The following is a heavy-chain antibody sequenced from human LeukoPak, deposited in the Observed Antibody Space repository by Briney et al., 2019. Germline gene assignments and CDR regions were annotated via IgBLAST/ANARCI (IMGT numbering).Heavy chain of an antibody. J-gene: IGHJ3*02. CDR3: ARFGGVINDAFGI. CDR2: IYGSGST. V-gene: IGHV4-59*08. CDR1: GGSIRSYF. D-gene: IGHD3-10*01. Sequence: SETLSLTCTVSGGSIRSYFWTWIRQPPGKGLEWIGYIYGSGSTNYNPSLKSRVTISVYTSKNQFSLKLSSVTAADTAVYYCARFGGVINDAFGIWGQGTMVTVSS.